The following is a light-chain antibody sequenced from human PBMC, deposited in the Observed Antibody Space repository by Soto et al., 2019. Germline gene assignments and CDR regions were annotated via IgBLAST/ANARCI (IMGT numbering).Light chain of an antibody. J-gene: IGKJ1*01. Sequence: EIVMTQSPSSLSVSPGERATLSCRASQSVYSNVAWYQQRPGQAPRLLIYRASTSATGIPARFSGSGSGTEFTITIRSLQSEDFAVYYGKHYQTLWAFGQGTKVEIK. CDR2: RAS. V-gene: IGKV3-15*01. CDR1: QSVYSN. CDR3: KHYQTLWA.